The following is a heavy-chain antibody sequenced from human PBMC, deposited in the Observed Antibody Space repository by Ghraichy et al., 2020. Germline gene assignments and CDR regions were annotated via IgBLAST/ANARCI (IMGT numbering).Heavy chain of an antibody. D-gene: IGHD1-26*01. V-gene: IGHV3-30-3*01. CDR2: ISYDGSNK. Sequence: GGSLRLSCAASGFTFSSYAMHWVRQAPGKGLEWVAVISYDGSNKYYADSVKGRFTISRDNSKNTLYLQMNSLRAEDTAVYYCARPRGMGAEYYFDYWGQGTLVTVSS. CDR3: ARPRGMGAEYYFDY. CDR1: GFTFSSYA. J-gene: IGHJ4*02.